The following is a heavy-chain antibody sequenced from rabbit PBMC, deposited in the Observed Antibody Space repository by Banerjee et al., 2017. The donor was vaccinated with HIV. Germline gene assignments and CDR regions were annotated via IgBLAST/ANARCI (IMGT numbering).Heavy chain of an antibody. CDR2: INTDSGGT. Sequence: QEQLVESGGGLVQPGGSLKLSCKASGFDFSSYWMSWVRQAPGKGLEWIAYINTDSGGTYYATWAKGRFTISKPSSTTVTLQMTSLTAADTATYFCARHVSGGGSDLWGQGTLVTVS. CDR3: ARHVSGGGSDL. J-gene: IGHJ6*01. V-gene: IGHV1S45*01. D-gene: IGHD1-1*01. CDR1: GFDFSSYW.